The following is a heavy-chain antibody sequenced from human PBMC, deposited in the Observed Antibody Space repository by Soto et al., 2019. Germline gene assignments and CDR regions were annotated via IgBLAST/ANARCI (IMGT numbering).Heavy chain of an antibody. CDR2: IYSGGST. CDR3: ARDLHVNYYYGMDV. Sequence: GGSLRLSCAASGFTVSSNYMSWVRQAPGKGLEWVSVIYSGGSTYYADSVKGRFTISRDNSKNTLYLQMNSLRAEDTAVYYCARDLHVNYYYGMDVWGQGTTVTVSS. V-gene: IGHV3-53*01. J-gene: IGHJ6*02. D-gene: IGHD4-4*01. CDR1: GFTVSSNY.